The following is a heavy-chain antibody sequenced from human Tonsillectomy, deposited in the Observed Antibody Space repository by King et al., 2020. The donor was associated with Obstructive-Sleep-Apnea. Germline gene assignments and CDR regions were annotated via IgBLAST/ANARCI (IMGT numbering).Heavy chain of an antibody. CDR2: IYYSGST. V-gene: IGHV4-39*07. CDR3: ARDNGVVTATLGIYDY. CDR1: GGSISSSSYY. Sequence: LQLQESGPGLVKPSETLSLTCTVSGGSISSSSYYWGWIRQPPGKGLEWIGSIYYSGSTYYNPSLKIRVPISVETSKNQFSLKLSPLTAADTAVYYCARDNGVVTATLGIYDYWGQGTLVTVSS. J-gene: IGHJ4*02. D-gene: IGHD2-21*02.